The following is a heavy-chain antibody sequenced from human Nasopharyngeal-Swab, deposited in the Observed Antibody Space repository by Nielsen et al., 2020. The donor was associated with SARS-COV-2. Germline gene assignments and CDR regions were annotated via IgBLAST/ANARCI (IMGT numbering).Heavy chain of an antibody. CDR3: ARASPTYYYYYMDV. J-gene: IGHJ6*03. CDR1: GGSFSGYY. CDR2: INHSGST. Sequence: SETLSLTCAVYGGSFSGYYWSWIRQPPGKGLEWIGEINHSGSTNYNPSLKSRVTITVDTSKNQFSLKLSSVTAADTAVYYCARASPTYYYYYMDVWGKGTTVTVSS. V-gene: IGHV4-34*01.